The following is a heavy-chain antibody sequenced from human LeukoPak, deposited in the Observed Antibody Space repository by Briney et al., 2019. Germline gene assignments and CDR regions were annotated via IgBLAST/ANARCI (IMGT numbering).Heavy chain of an antibody. D-gene: IGHD6-13*01. V-gene: IGHV3-11*04. J-gene: IGHJ3*02. CDR1: GFTFSDYY. CDR2: ISSSGSTI. Sequence: GGSLRLSCAASGFTFSDYYMSWIRQAPGKGLEWVSYISSSGSTIYYADSVKGRFTISRDNAKNSLYLQMNSLRAEDTAVYYCARDEGYSSSWYFAFDIWGQGTMVTVSS. CDR3: ARDEGYSSSWYFAFDI.